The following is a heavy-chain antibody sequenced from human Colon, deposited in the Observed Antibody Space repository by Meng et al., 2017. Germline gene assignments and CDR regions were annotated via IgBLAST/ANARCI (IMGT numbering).Heavy chain of an antibody. Sequence: QSQLQESGPGLVKPSEALSHTCSVSGCSISTSGYYWGWIRQPPGKGLEWIGSIGHSGFTYYTPSLKSRVAVSLDTSKSQFSLMLTSVTAADTAVYYCVRSSAWVRTGFDPWGQGTLVTVSS. CDR3: VRSSAWVRTGFDP. CDR2: IGHSGFT. CDR1: GCSISTSGYY. D-gene: IGHD6-19*01. V-gene: IGHV4-39*01. J-gene: IGHJ5*02.